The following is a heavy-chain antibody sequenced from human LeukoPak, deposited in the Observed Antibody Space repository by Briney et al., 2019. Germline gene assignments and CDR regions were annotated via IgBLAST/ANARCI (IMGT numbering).Heavy chain of an antibody. CDR3: ARENWVYNWKYDSSGSGINY. CDR2: ISYDGSDK. CDR1: GFTFSSYA. D-gene: IGHD3-22*01. J-gene: IGHJ4*02. V-gene: IGHV3-30*04. Sequence: PGGSLRLSCAASGFTFSSYAMYWVRQAPGKGLEGVAVISYDGSDKFYADSVKGRFTISRDSSKNTLYLQMNSLRAEDTAIYYCARENWVYNWKYDSSGSGINYWGQGTLVTVSS.